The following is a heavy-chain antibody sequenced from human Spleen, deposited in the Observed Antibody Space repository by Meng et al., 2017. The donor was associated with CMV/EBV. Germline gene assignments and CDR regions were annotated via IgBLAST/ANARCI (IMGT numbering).Heavy chain of an antibody. CDR3: ARPTPPSSGGMDV. J-gene: IGHJ6*02. V-gene: IGHV1-18*01. D-gene: IGHD3-10*01. Sequence: ASVKVSCKTSGYTFYNYGISWVRQAPGQGLEWMGWISTYNGDTKYAQVFQGRVTLTTDTSTSTAYMELRSLGSDDTAVYYCARPTPPSSGGMDVWGQGTTVTVSS. CDR1: GYTFYNYG. CDR2: ISTYNGDT.